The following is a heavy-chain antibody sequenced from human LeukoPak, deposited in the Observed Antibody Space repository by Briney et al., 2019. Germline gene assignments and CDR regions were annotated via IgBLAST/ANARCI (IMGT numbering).Heavy chain of an antibody. CDR1: GDSVSSNSAA. V-gene: IGHV6-1*01. D-gene: IGHD2-15*01. Sequence: SQTLSLTCAISGDSVSSNSAAWNCIRQSPSRGLEWLVRTYYRSKWYNDYAVSVKSRITINPDTSKNQFSLQLNSVTPEDTAVYYCARGACYSCAFHIWGQGTMVTVSS. CDR2: TYYRSKWYN. CDR3: ARGACYSCAFHI. J-gene: IGHJ3*02.